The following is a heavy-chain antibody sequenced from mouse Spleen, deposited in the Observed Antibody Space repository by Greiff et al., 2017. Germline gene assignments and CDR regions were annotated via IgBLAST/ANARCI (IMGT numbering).Heavy chain of an antibody. CDR3: ARRGYGDYYYAMDY. D-gene: IGHD2-13*01. V-gene: IGHV1-76*01. J-gene: IGHJ4*01. Sequence: QVQLKESGAELVRPGASVKLSCKASGYTFTDYYINWVKQRPGQGLEWIARIYPGSGNTYYNEKFKGKATLTAEKSSSTAYMQLSSLTSEDSAVYFCARRGYGDYYYAMDYWGQGTSVTVSS. CDR1: GYTFTDYY. CDR2: IYPGSGNT.